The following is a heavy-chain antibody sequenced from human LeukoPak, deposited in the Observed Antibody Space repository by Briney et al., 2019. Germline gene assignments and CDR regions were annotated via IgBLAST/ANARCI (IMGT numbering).Heavy chain of an antibody. V-gene: IGHV4-4*09. CDR2: IYPSGST. J-gene: IGHJ4*02. CDR3: AKSYFDYSTYYSYYFNL. Sequence: SETLSLTCTVSGGSISNAYWSWIRQPPGRGLEWIGYIYPSGSTNYHPSLKSRVTISVDTSRNHFALNLSSVTAADMAVYYCAKSYFDYSTYYSYYFNLWGQGALVTVSS. D-gene: IGHD4-11*01. CDR1: GGSISNAY.